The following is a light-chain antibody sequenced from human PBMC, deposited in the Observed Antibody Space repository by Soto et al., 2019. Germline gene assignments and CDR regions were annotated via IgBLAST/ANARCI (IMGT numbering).Light chain of an antibody. V-gene: IGKV3-20*01. CDR1: QFVSSNS. CDR3: QQYAGSPRT. J-gene: IGKJ1*01. Sequence: EIVLTQSPGTLSLSPGERATLSCRASQFVSSNSLAWYQQKRGQAPRLLIHDASSRATSIPDRFSGSGSGTDFTLTISRLEPEDFAVYYCQQYAGSPRTFGQGTKVEVK. CDR2: DAS.